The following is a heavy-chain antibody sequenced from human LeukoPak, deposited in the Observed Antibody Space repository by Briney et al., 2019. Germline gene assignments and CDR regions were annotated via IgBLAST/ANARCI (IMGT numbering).Heavy chain of an antibody. CDR1: GGSISSYY. D-gene: IGHD3-3*01. CDR2: IYYSGST. CDR3: ARGRYYDFGDY. Sequence: PSETLSLTCTVSGGSISSYYLNWIRQPPGKGLEWIGYIYYSGSTNYNPSLKSRVTILVDTSKNQFSLKLSSVTAAATAVYYCARGRYYDFGDYWGQGTLVTVSS. V-gene: IGHV4-59*01. J-gene: IGHJ4*02.